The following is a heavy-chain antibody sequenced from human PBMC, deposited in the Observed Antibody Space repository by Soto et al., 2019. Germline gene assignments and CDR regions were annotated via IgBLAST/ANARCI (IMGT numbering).Heavy chain of an antibody. J-gene: IGHJ3*02. CDR1: GYSFTSYW. Sequence: GESLKISCKGSGYSFTSYWIGWVRQMPGKGLEWMGIIYPGDSDTRYSPSFQGQVTISADKSISTAYLKWGSLKASDTAMYYCARHGGSNRPSKGYSGWSSSWYGDDAFDIWGQGTMVTVSS. V-gene: IGHV5-51*01. CDR3: ARHGGSNRPSKGYSGWSSSWYGDDAFDI. CDR2: IYPGDSDT. D-gene: IGHD6-13*01.